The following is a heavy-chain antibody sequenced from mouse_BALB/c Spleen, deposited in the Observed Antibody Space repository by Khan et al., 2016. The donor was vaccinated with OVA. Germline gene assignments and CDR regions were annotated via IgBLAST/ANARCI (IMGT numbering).Heavy chain of an antibody. Sequence: EVELVESGGDLVKPGGSLKLSCAASGFTFSTYGMSWVRQTPDKRLEWVAGISSGGSYTYYPDSVKGRFTISSDNAKNTLHLQMSSLRSEDTAMYYCTRLAYYYNSEVFAYWGQGTLVTVSA. CDR3: TRLAYYYNSEVFAY. CDR1: GFTFSTYG. D-gene: IGHD1-1*01. J-gene: IGHJ3*01. V-gene: IGHV5-6*01. CDR2: ISSGGSYT.